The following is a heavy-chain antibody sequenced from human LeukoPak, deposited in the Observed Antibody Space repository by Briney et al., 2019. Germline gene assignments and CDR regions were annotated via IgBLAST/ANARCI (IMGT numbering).Heavy chain of an antibody. CDR3: ARAVRRYNWKYVPKHNWFDP. CDR1: GYTFTGYY. V-gene: IGHV1-2*02. J-gene: IGHJ5*02. D-gene: IGHD1-7*01. Sequence: ASVKVSCKASGYTFTGYYMHWVRQAPGQGLEWMGWINPNSGGTNYAQKFQGRVTMTRDTSISTAYMELSRLRSDDTAVYYCARAVRRYNWKYVPKHNWFDPWGQGTLVTVSS. CDR2: INPNSGGT.